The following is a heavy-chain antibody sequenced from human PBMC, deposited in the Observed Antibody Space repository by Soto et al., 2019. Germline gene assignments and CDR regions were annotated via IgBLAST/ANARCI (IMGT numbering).Heavy chain of an antibody. D-gene: IGHD5-18*01. J-gene: IGHJ6*02. V-gene: IGHV4-39*01. CDR2: IYYSGST. CDR3: ARHGFTAMGPLYYYYYGMDV. Sequence: PSETLCLTWPDSDASISRSSYYRGWISQPPGKGLEWIGSIYYSGSTYYNPSLKSRVTISVDTSKNQFALKLSSVTAADTAVYYCARHGFTAMGPLYYYYYGMDVWGQGTTVTVS. CDR1: DASISRSSYY.